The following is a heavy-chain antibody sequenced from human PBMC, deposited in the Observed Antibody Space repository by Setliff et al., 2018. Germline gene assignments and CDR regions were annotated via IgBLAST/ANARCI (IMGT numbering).Heavy chain of an antibody. CDR1: GGSINSDSHY. CDR3: ARLPNYVWGSPVDY. D-gene: IGHD3-16*01. Sequence: SETLSLTCVVSGGSINSDSHYWGLIRQPPGKGLEWIGSIFYSGRTFYNPSLKSRVTISVDTSKNQFSLTLSSVTAADTAVYYCARLPNYVWGSPVDYWGQGTLVTVSS. CDR2: IFYSGRT. V-gene: IGHV4-39*01. J-gene: IGHJ4*02.